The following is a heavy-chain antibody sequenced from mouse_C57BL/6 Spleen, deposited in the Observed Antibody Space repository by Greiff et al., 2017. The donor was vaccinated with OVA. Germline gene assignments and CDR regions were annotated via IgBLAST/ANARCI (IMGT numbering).Heavy chain of an antibody. V-gene: IGHV5-17*01. J-gene: IGHJ2*01. CDR3: ARQGFDY. Sequence: EVHLVESGGGLVKPGGSLKLSCAASGFTFSDYGMHWVRQAPEKGLEWVAYISSGISTLSYADTVKGRFPISRDNAKNTLFLQMTRLRSEDTAMYYCARQGFDYWGQGTTLTVSS. CDR1: GFTFSDYG. CDR2: ISSGISTL.